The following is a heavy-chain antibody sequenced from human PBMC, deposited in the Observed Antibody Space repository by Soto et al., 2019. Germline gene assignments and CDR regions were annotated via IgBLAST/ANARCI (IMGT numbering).Heavy chain of an antibody. CDR1: RFTFSSYG. Sequence: GGSLRLSCAASRFTFSSYGMHWVRQAPGKGLECVAVIWYDGSNKYYAESVKGRFTISRDNSKNTLFLQMNSLRVEDTAVYYCARDRPQITIFDAFDIWGQGTMVTVSS. V-gene: IGHV3-30*19. CDR2: IWYDGSNK. D-gene: IGHD3-3*01. J-gene: IGHJ3*02. CDR3: ARDRPQITIFDAFDI.